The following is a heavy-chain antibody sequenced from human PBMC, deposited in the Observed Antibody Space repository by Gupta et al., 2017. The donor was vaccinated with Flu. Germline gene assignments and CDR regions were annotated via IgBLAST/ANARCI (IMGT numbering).Heavy chain of an antibody. CDR3: ARARSDQLPWGDSFDDY. CDR1: GYTFTGYY. Sequence: QVQLVQSGAEVKAPGASVEVSCKASGYTFTGYYMHWVRQAPGQGLEWMGWINHKSGETKYEQRLHGSVTMTRDTSTSTAYMELSRLRYDDQAVYYCARARSDQLPWGDSFDDYWGQGTLVTVSS. J-gene: IGHJ4*02. D-gene: IGHD2-2*01. V-gene: IGHV1-2*02. CDR2: INHKSGET.